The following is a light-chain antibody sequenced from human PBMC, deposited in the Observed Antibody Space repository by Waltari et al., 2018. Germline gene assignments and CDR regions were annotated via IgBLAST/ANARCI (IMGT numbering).Light chain of an antibody. Sequence: DIQMTQSPSTLSASVGDRVTITCRASQSISNYLAWYQQKPGKAPNLLIYEASTLTSGVPSRFSGSGSGTEFTLTINSLQPDDFATYYCQRSDAYWATFGQGTKVEIK. CDR1: QSISNY. V-gene: IGKV1-5*03. CDR2: EAS. CDR3: QRSDAYWAT. J-gene: IGKJ1*01.